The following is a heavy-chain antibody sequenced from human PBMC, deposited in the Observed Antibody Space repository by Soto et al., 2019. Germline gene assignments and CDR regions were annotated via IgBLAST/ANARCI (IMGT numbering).Heavy chain of an antibody. V-gene: IGHV3-30*05. CDR3: AKGGGRRFQSDY. CDR2: ISHDETNK. J-gene: IGHJ4*02. D-gene: IGHD1-26*01. CDR1: GFTFGNYD. Sequence: QIHLVQSGGGVVQPGRSLLLSCASSGFTFGNYDMHWVCQAPGKGLEWVAVISHDETNKYYIDSVKGRFSIYRDNSKNKVYLQMDSLRPEGTAVYFCAKGGGRRFQSDYWGQGTLVSVST.